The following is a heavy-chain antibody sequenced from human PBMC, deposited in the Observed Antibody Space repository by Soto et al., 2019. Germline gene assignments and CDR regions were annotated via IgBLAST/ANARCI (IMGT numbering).Heavy chain of an antibody. CDR1: GGTFSSYA. CDR2: IIPIFGTA. Sequence: QVQLVQSGAKVKKRGSSVKVSCKASGGTFSSYAISWVRQSPGQGPEWMGGIIPIFGTANYAQKFQGRVTITADESTSTVYMELRSLRSEDTAVYYCARSLMITFSWFDPWGQGTLVTVAS. V-gene: IGHV1-69*01. CDR3: ARSLMITFSWFDP. D-gene: IGHD3-16*01. J-gene: IGHJ5*02.